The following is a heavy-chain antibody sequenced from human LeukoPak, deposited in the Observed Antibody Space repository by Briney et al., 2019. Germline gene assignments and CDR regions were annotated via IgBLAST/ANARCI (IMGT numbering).Heavy chain of an antibody. Sequence: ASVKVSCKASGYTFTSYYMHWVRQAPGQGLEWMGIINPSGGSTSYAQKFQGRVTMTTDRSTSTAYMELRSLRSDDTAVYYCARDNQWDDAFDIWGQGTMVTVSS. CDR2: INPSGGST. D-gene: IGHD1-26*01. CDR3: ARDNQWDDAFDI. J-gene: IGHJ3*02. V-gene: IGHV1-46*01. CDR1: GYTFTSYY.